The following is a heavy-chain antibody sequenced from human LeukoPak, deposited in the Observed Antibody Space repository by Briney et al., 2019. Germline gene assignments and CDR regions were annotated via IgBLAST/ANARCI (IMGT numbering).Heavy chain of an antibody. CDR2: INNGGDRT. J-gene: IGHJ4*02. D-gene: IGHD3-10*01. V-gene: IGHV3-23*01. CDR3: ARRHSGSGNYRALDY. CDR1: GFTFSNCA. Sequence: GGSLRLSCVASGFTFSNCAMTWVRQAPGKGLESVSDINNGGDRTTYADSVKGRFTISRDNSKNTLYLQMHSLRADDTALYYCARRHSGSGNYRALDYWRQGSLVTVSS.